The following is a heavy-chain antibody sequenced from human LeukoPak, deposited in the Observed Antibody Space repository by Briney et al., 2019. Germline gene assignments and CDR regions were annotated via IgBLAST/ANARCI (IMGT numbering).Heavy chain of an antibody. Sequence: GGSLRLSCAASGFTFSSYAMSWVRQAPGKGLEWVSAISGSGGSTYYADSVKGRFTISRDNSKNTLCLQMNSLRAEDTAVYYCARGYLVSDIVVVPAAFDYWGQGTLVTVSS. CDR2: ISGSGGST. D-gene: IGHD2-2*01. CDR1: GFTFSSYA. V-gene: IGHV3-23*01. CDR3: ARGYLVSDIVVVPAAFDY. J-gene: IGHJ4*02.